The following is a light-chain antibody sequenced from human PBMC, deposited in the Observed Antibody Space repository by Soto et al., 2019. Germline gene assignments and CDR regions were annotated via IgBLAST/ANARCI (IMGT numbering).Light chain of an antibody. V-gene: IGKV1-13*02. J-gene: IGKJ4*01. CDR1: QGIISA. CDR3: QRFNTCPQAMRT. CDR2: DAS. Sequence: AIQLTQSPSSLSASVGDTVTITCRASQGIISALAWYQQKPGKAPKLLIYDASNLESGVPSRFSGSGSGTDFTLTITSLQPEDFATYYCQRFNTCPQAMRTFGGGTKVEIK.